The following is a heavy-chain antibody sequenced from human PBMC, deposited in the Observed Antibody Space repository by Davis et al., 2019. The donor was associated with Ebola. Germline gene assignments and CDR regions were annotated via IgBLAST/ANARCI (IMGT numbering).Heavy chain of an antibody. V-gene: IGHV3-7*01. CDR3: ARFLSQLTFDY. CDR2: IKQDGSEK. J-gene: IGHJ4*02. D-gene: IGHD2-2*01. CDR1: GFTFSSYW. Sequence: GESLKISCAASGFTFSSYWMSWVRQAPGKGLEWVANIKQDGSEKYYVDSVKGRFTISRDNAKNSLYLQMNSLRAEDTAVYYCARFLSQLTFDYWGQGTLVTVSS.